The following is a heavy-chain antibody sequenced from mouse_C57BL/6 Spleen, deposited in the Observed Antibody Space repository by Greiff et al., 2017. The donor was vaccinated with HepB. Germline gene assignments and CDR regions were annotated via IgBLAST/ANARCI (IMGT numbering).Heavy chain of an antibody. V-gene: IGHV5-4*03. CDR2: ISDGGSYT. CDR1: GFTFSSYA. J-gene: IGHJ2*01. Sequence: EVKVVESGGGLVKPGGSLKLSCAASGFTFSSYAMSWVRQTPEKRLEWVATISDGGSYTYYPDNVKGRFTISRDNAKNNLYLQMSHLKSEDKAVYYCARGGDWDHFDYWGQGTTLTVSS. CDR3: ARGGDWDHFDY. D-gene: IGHD4-1*01.